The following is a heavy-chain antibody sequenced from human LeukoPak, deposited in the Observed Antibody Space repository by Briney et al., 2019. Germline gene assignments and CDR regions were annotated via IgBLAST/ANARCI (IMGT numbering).Heavy chain of an antibody. CDR2: IIPIFGTA. D-gene: IGHD2-21*02. J-gene: IGHJ5*02. CDR1: GGTFSSYA. V-gene: IGHV1-69*05. CDR3: ARTYCGGDCYLWFDP. Sequence: SVKVSCEASGGTFSSYAISWVRQAPGQGLEWMGRIIPIFGTANYAQKFQGRVTITTDESTSTAYMELSSLRSEDTAVYYCARTYCGGDCYLWFDPWGQGTLVTVSS.